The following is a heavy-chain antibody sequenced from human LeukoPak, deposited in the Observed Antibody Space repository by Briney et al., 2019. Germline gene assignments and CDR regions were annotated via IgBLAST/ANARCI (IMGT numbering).Heavy chain of an antibody. CDR2: IKQDGSEK. CDR1: GLTFSSYW. J-gene: IGHJ4*02. CDR3: ARDSVVLDY. Sequence: GGSLRLSCAASGLTFSSYWMSWVRQAPGKGLEWVANIKQDGSEKYYVDSVKGRFTISRDNAKNSLYLQMNSLRAEDTAVYYCARDSVVLDYWGQGTLVTVSS. D-gene: IGHD3-16*02. V-gene: IGHV3-7*01.